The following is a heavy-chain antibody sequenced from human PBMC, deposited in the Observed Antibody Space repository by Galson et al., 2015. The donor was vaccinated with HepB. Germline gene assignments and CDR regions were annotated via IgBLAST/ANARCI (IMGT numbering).Heavy chain of an antibody. J-gene: IGHJ6*02. V-gene: IGHV3-64*01. Sequence: SLRLSCAASGFTFSSYAMHWVRQAPGKGLEYVSAISSSGGSTYYANSVRGRFTISRDNSKNTLYLQMDSLRAEDMAVYYCARMERSKFCCDDGLDVWGQGTTVTVSS. CDR2: ISSSGGST. CDR1: GFTFSSYA. D-gene: IGHD1-1*01. CDR3: ARMERSKFCCDDGLDV.